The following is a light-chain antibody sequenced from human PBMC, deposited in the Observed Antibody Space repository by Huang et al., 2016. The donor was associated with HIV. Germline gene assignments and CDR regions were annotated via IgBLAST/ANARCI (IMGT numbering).Light chain of an antibody. J-gene: IGKJ4*01. CDR1: QSIGDN. Sequence: IVLPQSPATLSFFPGHRVTLSCRASQSIGDNLAWYQHKPGQSPKLLIYDASHRATGIPDRFSGGGSGTDFTLTISSLEPEDFAVYYCQQRSDWLSFGGGTRV. CDR2: DAS. V-gene: IGKV3-11*01. CDR3: QQRSDWLS.